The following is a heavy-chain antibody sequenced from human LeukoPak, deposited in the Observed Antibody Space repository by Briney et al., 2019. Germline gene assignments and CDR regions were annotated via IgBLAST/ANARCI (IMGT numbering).Heavy chain of an antibody. J-gene: IGHJ4*02. V-gene: IGHV3-21*01. CDR1: GFTFSSYM. D-gene: IGHD3-22*01. Sequence: GGSLRLSCAASGFTFSSYMMNWVRQAPGKGLEWVSSINSGSTYTYYTESVKGRFTISRDNAKNTLYLQMNSLRAEDTAVYYCARDTSPWDYDSSGYGYWGQGTLVTVSS. CDR3: ARDTSPWDYDSSGYGY. CDR2: INSGSTYT.